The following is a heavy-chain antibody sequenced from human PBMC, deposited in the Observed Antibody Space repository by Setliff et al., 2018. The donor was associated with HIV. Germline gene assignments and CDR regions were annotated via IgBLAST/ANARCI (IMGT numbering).Heavy chain of an antibody. CDR1: GYTFSNFG. V-gene: IGHV1-18*01. Sequence: ASVKVSCKSSGYTFSNFGVSWVRQAPGQGLEWLGYINGYNGNTNYAQKLQGRVTMTTDTSTSTAYMELRSLRSDDTAVYYCARDVDYTDAFDIWGQGTMVTVSS. J-gene: IGHJ3*02. D-gene: IGHD4-4*01. CDR3: ARDVDYTDAFDI. CDR2: INGYNGNT.